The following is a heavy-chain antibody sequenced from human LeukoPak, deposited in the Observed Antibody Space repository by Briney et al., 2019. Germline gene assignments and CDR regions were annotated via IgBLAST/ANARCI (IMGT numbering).Heavy chain of an antibody. CDR2: ISGSGGST. CDR3: AKVPDKITMIVVVTYFDY. CDR1: GFTFSSYA. Sequence: GGSLRLSCAASGFTFSSYAMSWVRQAPGKGLEWVSAISGSGGSTYYADSAKGRFTISRDNSKNTLYLQMNSLRAEDTAVYYCAKVPDKITMIVVVTYFDYWGQGTLVTVSS. V-gene: IGHV3-23*01. J-gene: IGHJ4*02. D-gene: IGHD3-22*01.